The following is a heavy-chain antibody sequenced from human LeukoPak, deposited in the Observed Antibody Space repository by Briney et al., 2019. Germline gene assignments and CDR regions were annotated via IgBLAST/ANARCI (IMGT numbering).Heavy chain of an antibody. CDR2: ISGDGSST. V-gene: IGHV3-74*01. CDR3: ARYSPNYGGLFDY. CDR1: GFTFSTYW. Sequence: PGGSLTLSCAASGFTFSTYWMFWVRQAPGKGLVWVSRISGDGSSTSYADSVKGRFTISRDNAGNTVYLQMNSLRVEDTAMYYCARYSPNYGGLFDYWGQGTLVTVSS. D-gene: IGHD4/OR15-4a*01. J-gene: IGHJ4*02.